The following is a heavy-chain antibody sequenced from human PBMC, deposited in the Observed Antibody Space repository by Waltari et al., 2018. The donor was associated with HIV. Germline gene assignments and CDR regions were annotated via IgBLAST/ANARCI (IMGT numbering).Heavy chain of an antibody. Sequence: QVQLQESGPGLVKPSETLSLTCTVSGYSISSGYYWGWIRQPPGKGLEWIGSIYHSGSTYYNPSLKSRVTISVDTSKNQFARKLSSVTAADTAVYYCARGLAYYDFWSGYSRPPAKMDVWGQGTTVTVSS. CDR3: ARGLAYYDFWSGYSRPPAKMDV. V-gene: IGHV4-38-2*02. D-gene: IGHD3-3*01. J-gene: IGHJ6*02. CDR2: IYHSGST. CDR1: GYSISSGYY.